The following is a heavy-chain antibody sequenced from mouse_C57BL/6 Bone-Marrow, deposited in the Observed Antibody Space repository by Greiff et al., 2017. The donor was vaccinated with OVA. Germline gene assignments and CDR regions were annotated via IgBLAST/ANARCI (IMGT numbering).Heavy chain of an antibody. J-gene: IGHJ2*01. CDR3: AKSDYYGSSPDY. V-gene: IGHV1-54*01. CDR2: INPGSGGT. Sequence: QVQLKESGAELVRPGTSVKVSCKASGYAFTNYLIEWVKQRPGQGLEWIGVINPGSGGTNYNEKFKGKATLTADKSSSTAYMQLSSLTSEDSAVYFCAKSDYYGSSPDYWGQGTTLTVSS. CDR1: GYAFTNYL. D-gene: IGHD1-1*01.